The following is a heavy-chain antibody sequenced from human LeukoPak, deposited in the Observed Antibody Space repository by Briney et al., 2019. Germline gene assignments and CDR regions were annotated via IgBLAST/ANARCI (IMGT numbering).Heavy chain of an antibody. D-gene: IGHD2-15*01. V-gene: IGHV4-39*07. CDR3: ARVGCSGGTCYESRGAFDI. CDR2: IFYSGST. Sequence: SETLSLTCTVSGASISSSGYYWGWIRQSPGMRLEWIGNIFYSGSTYYTPSLKSRVTISVDTSKNQFSLKLSSVTAADTAVYFCARVGCSGGTCYESRGAFDIWGQGTMVTVSS. J-gene: IGHJ3*02. CDR1: GASISSSGYY.